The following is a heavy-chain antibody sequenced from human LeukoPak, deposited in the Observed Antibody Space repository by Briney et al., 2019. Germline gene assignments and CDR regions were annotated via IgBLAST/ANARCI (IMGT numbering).Heavy chain of an antibody. Sequence: GSLRLSCAASGFTFSSYEMNWVRQAPGKGLEWVSYISSSGSTIYYADSVKGRFTISRDNAKNSLYLQMNSLRAEDTAIYYCAKESTVTPGNVNWFDTWGQGTLVTVSS. CDR1: GFTFSSYE. CDR2: ISSSGSTI. J-gene: IGHJ5*02. D-gene: IGHD4-17*01. CDR3: AKESTVTPGNVNWFDT. V-gene: IGHV3-48*03.